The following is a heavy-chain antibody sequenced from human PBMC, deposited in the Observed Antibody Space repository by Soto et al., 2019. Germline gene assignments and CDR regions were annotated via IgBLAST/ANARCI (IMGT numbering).Heavy chain of an antibody. CDR3: ARLRVNGGAFDL. CDR1: GGSIRSGGYH. V-gene: IGHV4-31*03. D-gene: IGHD2-8*01. CDR2: IYHTGSA. J-gene: IGHJ3*01. Sequence: QVQLLESGPGLVKPSQTLSLTCTVSGGSIRSGGYHWTWIRQHPGKGLEWIGNIYHTGSAYYTPSLKSRVITSVDTSKNQFSLKLSSVTAADTAVYYGARLRVNGGAFDLWGQGTMVTVSS.